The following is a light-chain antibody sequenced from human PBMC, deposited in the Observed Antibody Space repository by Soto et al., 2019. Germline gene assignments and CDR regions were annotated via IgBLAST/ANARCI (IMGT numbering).Light chain of an antibody. Sequence: DTQMTQSPSTLSSSVGDRVTITCRASQSIGNRLAWYQQKPGKAPRLLIYAASTLESGVPSRFSGSASGTEFTLTISSLQPDDFATFYCQQYSDYSWTFGLGTKVDVK. CDR2: AAS. CDR3: QQYSDYSWT. CDR1: QSIGNR. J-gene: IGKJ1*01. V-gene: IGKV1-5*01.